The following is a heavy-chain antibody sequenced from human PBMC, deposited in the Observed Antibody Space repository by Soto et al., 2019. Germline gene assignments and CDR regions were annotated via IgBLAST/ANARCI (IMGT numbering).Heavy chain of an antibody. J-gene: IGHJ6*02. Sequence: EVQLVESGGGLVKPGGSLRLSCAASGFTFSNAWMSWVRQAPGKGLEWVGRIKSKTDGGTTDYAAPVKGRFTISRDDSKNTLYLQMNSLKTEDTAVYYCTTDRQQLVSKERYYYYGMDVWGQGTTVTVSS. CDR2: IKSKTDGGTT. D-gene: IGHD6-13*01. V-gene: IGHV3-15*01. CDR3: TTDRQQLVSKERYYYYGMDV. CDR1: GFTFSNAW.